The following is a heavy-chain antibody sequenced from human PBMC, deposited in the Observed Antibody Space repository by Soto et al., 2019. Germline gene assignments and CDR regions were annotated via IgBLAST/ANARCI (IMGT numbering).Heavy chain of an antibody. CDR1: GFTFSTYV. J-gene: IGHJ4*02. Sequence: PGGSLRLSCAASGFTFSTYVVSWVRQAPGKGLEWVSSSGTSGDTYYADSVKGRFTISRDNSKDTLYLQMNSLRAEDTAVYYCARKSGQWLPYFDYWGQGTLVTVSS. CDR2: SGTSGDT. CDR3: ARKSGQWLPYFDY. V-gene: IGHV3-23*01. D-gene: IGHD6-19*01.